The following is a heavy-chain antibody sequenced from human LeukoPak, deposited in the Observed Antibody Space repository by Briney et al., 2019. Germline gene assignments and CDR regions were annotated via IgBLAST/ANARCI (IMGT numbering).Heavy chain of an antibody. D-gene: IGHD5-24*01. CDR3: AKDKGDGEYVDY. Sequence: PGGSLRLSCAASGFSFDDYAMLCVRQGPGKGLEWVSLISGDGGSTYYGDSVKGRFIISRDNSKNSLYLEMNSLRIEDTGLYYCAKDKGDGEYVDYWGQGTLVTVSS. CDR2: ISGDGGST. V-gene: IGHV3-43*02. CDR1: GFSFDDYA. J-gene: IGHJ4*02.